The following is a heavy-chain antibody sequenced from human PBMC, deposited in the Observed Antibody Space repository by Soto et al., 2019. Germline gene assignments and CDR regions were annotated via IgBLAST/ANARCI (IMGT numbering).Heavy chain of an antibody. V-gene: IGHV4-59*01. J-gene: IGHJ4*02. D-gene: IGHD6-13*01. Sequence: SETLSLTCTVSGGSISSYYWSWIRQPPGKGLEWIGYIYYSGSTNYNPSLKSRVTISVDTSKNQFSLKLSSVTAADTAVYYCAGSYSLYYFDYWGQGTLVTVSS. CDR1: GGSISSYY. CDR3: AGSYSLYYFDY. CDR2: IYYSGST.